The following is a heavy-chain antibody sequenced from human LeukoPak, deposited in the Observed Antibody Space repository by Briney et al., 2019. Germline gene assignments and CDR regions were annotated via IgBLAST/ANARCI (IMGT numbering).Heavy chain of an antibody. CDR3: AKDLRGDPRNY. J-gene: IGHJ4*02. D-gene: IGHD2-21*01. V-gene: IGHV3-7*03. CDR2: IKEDESEQ. Sequence: GGSLRLSCAASGFTFSSSWMSWVRQAPGKGLEWVANIKEDESEQYYVDSVKGRFTISRDNSKNTLYLQMNSLRAEDTAVYYCAKDLRGDPRNYWGQGTLVTVSS. CDR1: GFTFSSSW.